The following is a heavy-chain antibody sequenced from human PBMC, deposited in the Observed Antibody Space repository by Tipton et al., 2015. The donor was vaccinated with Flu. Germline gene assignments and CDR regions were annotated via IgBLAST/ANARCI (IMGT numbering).Heavy chain of an antibody. CDR1: GFTFGSYD. V-gene: IGHV3-23*01. J-gene: IGHJ4*02. D-gene: IGHD2-8*01. CDR2: ISRSGDYT. Sequence: SLRLSCAASGFTFGSYDLTWVRQAPGKGLEWVSSISRSGDYTYYADSVKGRFAISRDNSKNTLYLQMNSLTAEDTAVYYCAKGSRIVLMVYAMSLDYWGQGTLVTVSS. CDR3: AKGSRIVLMVYAMSLDY.